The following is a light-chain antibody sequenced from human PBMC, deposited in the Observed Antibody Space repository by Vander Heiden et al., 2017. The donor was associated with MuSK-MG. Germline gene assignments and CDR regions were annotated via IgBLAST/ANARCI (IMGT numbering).Light chain of an antibody. CDR2: WAS. V-gene: IGKV4-1*01. Sequence: DIVMTQSPDSLAVSLGERATINCKSSQSILFAFNNRSYLAWYQQKPGQPPTLLIYWASTRESGVPDRFTGSGSGTDFTLTISSLQAEDVAVYYCHQYYRSPHTFGQGTKLEIK. CDR1: QSILFAFNNRSY. J-gene: IGKJ2*01. CDR3: HQYYRSPHT.